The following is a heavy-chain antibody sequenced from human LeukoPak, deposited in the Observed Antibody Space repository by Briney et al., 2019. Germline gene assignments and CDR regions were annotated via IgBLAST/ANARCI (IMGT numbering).Heavy chain of an antibody. J-gene: IGHJ4*02. D-gene: IGHD5-18*01. V-gene: IGHV3-21*01. CDR3: ARDRTSEGSRGYSYGYDYFDY. CDR2: ISSSSYI. CDR1: GFTFSSYS. Sequence: GGSLRLSCAASGFTFSSYSMNWVRQAPGKGLEWVSSISSSSYIYYADSVKGRFTISRDNAKNSLYLQMNSLRAEDTAVYYCARDRTSEGSRGYSYGYDYFDYWGQGTLVTVSS.